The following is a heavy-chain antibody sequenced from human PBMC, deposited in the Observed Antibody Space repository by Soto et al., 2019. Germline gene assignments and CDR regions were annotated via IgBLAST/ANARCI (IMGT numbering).Heavy chain of an antibody. CDR1: GFTFNRYG. J-gene: IGHJ4*02. D-gene: IGHD1-7*01. V-gene: IGHV3-23*01. CDR2: ISASGDNT. Sequence: GGSLRLSCAASGFTFNRYGMSWVRQAPGKGLEWVSAISASGDNTYYADSVKGRFTISRDSSNNTLYLQMNSLRADDTALYYCVRLRLELLYLDSWGLGALVTVSS. CDR3: VRLRLELLYLDS.